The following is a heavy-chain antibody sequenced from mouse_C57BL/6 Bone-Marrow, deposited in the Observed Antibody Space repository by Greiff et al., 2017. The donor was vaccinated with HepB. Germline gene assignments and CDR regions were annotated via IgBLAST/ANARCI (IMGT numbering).Heavy chain of an antibody. Sequence: QVQLQQPGAELVMPGASVKLSCKASGYTFTSYWMHWVKQRPGQGLEWIGEIDPSDSYTNYNQKFKGKSTLTVDKSSSTAYMQLSSLTSEDSAVYYCARGIYYYYGGGMDYWGQGTSVTVSS. V-gene: IGHV1-69*01. CDR2: IDPSDSYT. J-gene: IGHJ4*01. D-gene: IGHD2-4*01. CDR3: ARGIYYYYGGGMDY. CDR1: GYTFTSYW.